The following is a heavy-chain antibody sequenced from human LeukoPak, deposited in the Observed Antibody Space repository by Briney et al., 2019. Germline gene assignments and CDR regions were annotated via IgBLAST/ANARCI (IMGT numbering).Heavy chain of an antibody. V-gene: IGHV3-7*01. CDR3: ARDSGWHTVDY. D-gene: IGHD3-10*01. Sequence: GGSLRLSCTASGSTLSPYWMGWIRQVPVKGLEWVAHIKQDGSEKYYVDSVKGRFTISRDNAKNSLYLQMNSLRAEDTAVYYCARDSGWHTVDYWGQGTLVTVSS. J-gene: IGHJ4*02. CDR2: IKQDGSEK. CDR1: GSTLSPYW.